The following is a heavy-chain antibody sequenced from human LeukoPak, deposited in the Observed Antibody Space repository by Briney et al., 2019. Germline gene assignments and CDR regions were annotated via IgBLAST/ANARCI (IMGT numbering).Heavy chain of an antibody. D-gene: IGHD5-18*01. V-gene: IGHV4-39*07. CDR2: IYYSGST. Sequence: SETLSLTCTVSGGSFSSSSYYWGWIRQPPGKGLEWIGSIYYSGSTYYNPSLKSLVTISVDTSRNQFSLKLSSVTAADTAVYYCARVIRISQLWPQWYYYYMDVWGKGTTVTVSS. J-gene: IGHJ6*03. CDR3: ARVIRISQLWPQWYYYYMDV. CDR1: GGSFSSSSYY.